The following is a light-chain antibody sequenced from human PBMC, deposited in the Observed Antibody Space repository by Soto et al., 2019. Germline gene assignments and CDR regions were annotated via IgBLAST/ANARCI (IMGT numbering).Light chain of an antibody. CDR1: SGDVDAFDY. J-gene: IGLJ1*01. CDR2: EVS. Sequence: QSVLTQPASVSGSPGQSITISCTGSSGDVDAFDYVSWYQQHPCKAPNLMIFEVSDRHSGVSDRFSGSKSGSTASLTISGLQAEDEADYFCTSFTRSSTQGFGTGTKVTV. CDR3: TSFTRSSTQG. V-gene: IGLV2-14*01.